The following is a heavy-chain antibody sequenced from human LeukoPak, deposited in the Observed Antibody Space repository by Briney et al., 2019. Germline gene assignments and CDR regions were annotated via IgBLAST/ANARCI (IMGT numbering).Heavy chain of an antibody. CDR3: ARRGRNYDNRPLHYFDY. CDR2: ISPDGSTT. CDR1: GFTFSRYW. V-gene: IGHV3-74*03. Sequence: GGSLRLSCAASGFTFSRYWVHWVRPAPGKGLMWVSRISPDGSTTLYADSVKGRFTISRDASKNTLYLQMNSLRAEDTAVYYCARRGRNYDNRPLHYFDYWGQGALVTVSS. D-gene: IGHD3-22*01. J-gene: IGHJ4*02.